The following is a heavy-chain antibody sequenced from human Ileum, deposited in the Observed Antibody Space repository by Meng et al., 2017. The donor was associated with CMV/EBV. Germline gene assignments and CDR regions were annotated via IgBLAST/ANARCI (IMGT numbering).Heavy chain of an antibody. CDR1: GFTFSSYS. CDR2: IYTGGST. V-gene: IGHV3-66*02. J-gene: IGHJ4*02. CDR3: ARDPDDSSGHY. Sequence: GESLKISCATSGFTFSSYSMNWVRQAPGKGLEWVSVIYTGGSTYYADSVKGRFTISRDNSKNTLYLQMNSLRAEDTAVYYCARDPDDSSGHYWGQGTLVTVSS. D-gene: IGHD3-22*01.